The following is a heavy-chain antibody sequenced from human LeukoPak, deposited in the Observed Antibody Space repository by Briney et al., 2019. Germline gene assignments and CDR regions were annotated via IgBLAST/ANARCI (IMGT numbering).Heavy chain of an antibody. Sequence: PAGSLRLSCAASGFTFSSYAMHWVRQAPPKGLQWVVVISYDGSNKYYTDSVKGRFTISRDNSKNTLYLQMNSLTAEDTAVYYCARGSYYGSSGFPDYWGQGTLVTVSS. CDR1: GFTFSSYA. D-gene: IGHD3-22*01. J-gene: IGHJ4*02. CDR2: ISYDGSNK. V-gene: IGHV3-30-3*01. CDR3: ARGSYYGSSGFPDY.